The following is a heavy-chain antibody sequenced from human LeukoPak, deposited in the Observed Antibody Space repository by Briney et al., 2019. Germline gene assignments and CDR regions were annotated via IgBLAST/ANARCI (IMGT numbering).Heavy chain of an antibody. J-gene: IGHJ4*02. CDR1: EFIFGNYD. V-gene: IGHV3-48*03. Sequence: GGSLRLSCAASEFIFGNYDMNWVRQAPGKGLEWLSYISSSGSTIYYADSVKGRFTISRDNAKNSLYLQMNSLRAEDTAVYYCAREGYDYDPPGCWGQGTLVTVSS. CDR3: AREGYDYDPPGC. CDR2: ISSSGSTI. D-gene: IGHD3-16*01.